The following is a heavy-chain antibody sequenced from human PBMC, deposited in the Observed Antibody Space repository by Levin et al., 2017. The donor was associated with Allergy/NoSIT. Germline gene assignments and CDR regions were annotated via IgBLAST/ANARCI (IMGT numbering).Heavy chain of an antibody. V-gene: IGHV3-33*01. CDR2: TWYDGSNK. D-gene: IGHD1-26*01. Sequence: LPGGSLRLSCAASGFTFSSYGMHWVRQAPGKGLEWVAVTWYDGSNKYYADSVKGRFTISRDNSKNTLYLQMNSLRAEDTAVYFCARDWDKLLGVAWVFDYWGQGTLVTVSS. J-gene: IGHJ4*02. CDR1: GFTFSSYG. CDR3: ARDWDKLLGVAWVFDY.